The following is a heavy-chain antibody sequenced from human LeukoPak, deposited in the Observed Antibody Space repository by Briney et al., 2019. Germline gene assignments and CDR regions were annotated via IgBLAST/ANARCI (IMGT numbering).Heavy chain of an antibody. Sequence: HPCASSGFTFDDYAMHWLRTPPEKGLEWVAGISWNSGSIGYADSVKGRFTISRDNAKNSLYLQMNSLRAEDTALYYCAKGGAGKTLYYFDYWGQGTLVTVSS. D-gene: IGHD1-26*01. V-gene: IGHV3-9*01. CDR3: AKGGAGKTLYYFDY. J-gene: IGHJ4*02. CDR1: GFTFDDYA. CDR2: ISWNSGSI.